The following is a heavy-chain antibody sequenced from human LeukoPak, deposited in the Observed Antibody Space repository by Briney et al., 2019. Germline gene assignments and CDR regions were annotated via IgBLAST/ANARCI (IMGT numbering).Heavy chain of an antibody. CDR2: IYSGGST. J-gene: IGHJ4*02. CDR1: GFTVSSNY. D-gene: IGHD1-26*01. Sequence: PGGSLRLSCAASGFTVSSNYMSWVRQAPGKGLEWASVIYSGGSTYYADSVKGRFTISRDNSKNTLYLQMNSLRAEDTAVYYCAREAEIVGATYFDYWGQGTLVTVSS. CDR3: AREAEIVGATYFDY. V-gene: IGHV3-66*01.